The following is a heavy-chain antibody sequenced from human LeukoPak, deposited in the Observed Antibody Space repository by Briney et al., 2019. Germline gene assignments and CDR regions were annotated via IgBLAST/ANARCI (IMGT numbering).Heavy chain of an antibody. D-gene: IGHD3-10*01. Sequence: GGSLRLSCAASGSTFSSYAMTWVRQAPGKGLEWVSAISSSGGSIYYADSVKGRFTISRDISKNTLYLQMNSLRAEDTAVYYCVKGHWYGSGSYWVWGQGTLVTVSS. CDR1: GSTFSSYA. CDR3: VKGHWYGSGSYWV. V-gene: IGHV3-23*01. J-gene: IGHJ4*02. CDR2: ISSSGGSI.